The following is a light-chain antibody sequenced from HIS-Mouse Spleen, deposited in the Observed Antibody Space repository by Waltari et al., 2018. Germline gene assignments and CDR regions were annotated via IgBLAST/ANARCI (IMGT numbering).Light chain of an antibody. V-gene: IGLV2-8*01. CDR1: SSDVGGYNY. Sequence: QSALTQPPSASGSPGQSVTISCTGTSSDVGGYNYVSWYQQHPGKAPKLMIYEVSNRPSWIPERFSGSNAGNTATLTISGTQAMDEADYYCQAWDSSTVVFGGGTKLTVL. CDR3: QAWDSSTVV. J-gene: IGLJ2*01. CDR2: EVS.